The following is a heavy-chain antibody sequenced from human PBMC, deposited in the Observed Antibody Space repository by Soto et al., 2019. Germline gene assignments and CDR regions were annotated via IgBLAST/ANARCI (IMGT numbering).Heavy chain of an antibody. J-gene: IGHJ5*02. D-gene: IGHD1-26*01. Sequence: QVQLVQSGAEVKKPGSSVKVSCKASGGTFSRYAISWVRQAPGQGLEWMGGIIPIFGTANYAQKSQGRVTITADESTSTAYMELSSLRFEDTAVYYCARAIVGPTTTGWLDPWGQGTLVTVSS. CDR1: GGTFSRYA. CDR3: ARAIVGPTTTGWLDP. V-gene: IGHV1-69*01. CDR2: IIPIFGTA.